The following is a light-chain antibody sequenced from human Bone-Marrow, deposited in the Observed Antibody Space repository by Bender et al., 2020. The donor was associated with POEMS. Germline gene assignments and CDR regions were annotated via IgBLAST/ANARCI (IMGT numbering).Light chain of an antibody. CDR3: CSYADNSVWV. CDR1: SSAVGKYNL. J-gene: IGLJ3*02. V-gene: IGLV2-23*02. CDR2: EVN. Sequence: QSALTQPASVSGSPGQSITISCAGTSSAVGKYNLVSWYQQHPGEPPKVIIYEVNKRPSGVSNRFSGSKSDNTASLTISGLQAEDEADFYCCSYADNSVWVFGGGTKLTVL.